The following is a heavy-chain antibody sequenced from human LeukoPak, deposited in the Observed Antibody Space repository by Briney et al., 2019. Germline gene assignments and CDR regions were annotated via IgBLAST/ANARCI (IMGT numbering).Heavy chain of an antibody. CDR1: GFTFSNYA. Sequence: GGSLRLSCAASGFTFSNYAMTWVRQAPGKGLEWVSAISGGGGYTSTYYADSVKGRFTISRDNSKNMLYLQMNSLRAEDTAVYYCANPITMTTAGDYWGQGTLVTVSS. J-gene: IGHJ4*02. V-gene: IGHV3-23*01. CDR2: ISGGGGYTST. CDR3: ANPITMTTAGDY. D-gene: IGHD3-22*01.